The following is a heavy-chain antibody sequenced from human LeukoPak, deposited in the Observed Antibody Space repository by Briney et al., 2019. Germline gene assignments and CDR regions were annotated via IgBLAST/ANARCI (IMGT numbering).Heavy chain of an antibody. V-gene: IGHV4-59*08. Sequence: SETLSLTCTVSGGSISSYYWGWIRQPPGKGLEWIGYIYYSESTNYNPSLKSRVTISGDTSRNQVSLKLRSVTAADTAVYYCARGQSCTNGVCYYFDSWGQGTLVTVSS. CDR3: ARGQSCTNGVCYYFDS. D-gene: IGHD2-8*01. J-gene: IGHJ4*02. CDR2: IYYSEST. CDR1: GGSISSYY.